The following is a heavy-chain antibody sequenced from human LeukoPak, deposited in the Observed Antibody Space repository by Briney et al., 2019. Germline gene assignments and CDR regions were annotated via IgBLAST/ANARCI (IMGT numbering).Heavy chain of an antibody. CDR2: IRKDGTEK. J-gene: IGHJ5*02. V-gene: IGHV3-33*01. Sequence: PGGSLRLSCAASGFTFSRFGMHWVRQAPGKGLEWVAVIRKDGTEKYYGDSVKGRFTISRDNAKESMFLQMNSLRVEEMAVYYCVRWGKEAGMDRWGQGTLVTVSS. CDR3: VRWGKEAGMDR. D-gene: IGHD6-19*01. CDR1: GFTFSRFG.